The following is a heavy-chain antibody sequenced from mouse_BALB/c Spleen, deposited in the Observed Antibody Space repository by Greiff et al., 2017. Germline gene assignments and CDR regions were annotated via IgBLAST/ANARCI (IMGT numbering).Heavy chain of an antibody. CDR2: IYPGDGDT. D-gene: IGHD2-5*01. CDR3: ARGPSNYYFDY. V-gene: IGHV1-80*01. J-gene: IGHJ2*01. CDR1: GYAFSSYW. Sequence: QVQLQQSGAELVRPGSSVKISCKASGYAFSSYWMNWVKQRPGQGLEWIGQIYPGDGDTNYNGKFKGKATLTADKSSSTAYMQLSSLTSEDSAVYFCARGPSNYYFDYWGQGTTLTVSS.